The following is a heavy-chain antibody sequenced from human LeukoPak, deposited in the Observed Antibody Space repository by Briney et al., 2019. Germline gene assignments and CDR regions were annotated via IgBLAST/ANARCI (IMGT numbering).Heavy chain of an antibody. CDR1: GFTFSSYA. CDR2: VSGSGGNT. Sequence: GGSLRLSCAASGFTFSSYAMTWVRQAPGKGLEWVSGVSGSGGNTYNADSVKGRFTISRDNSKNTLYLQMNSLRAEDTAVYYCAQGLNIGIAAAFDYWGQGTLVTVSS. J-gene: IGHJ4*02. V-gene: IGHV3-23*01. D-gene: IGHD6-13*01. CDR3: AQGLNIGIAAAFDY.